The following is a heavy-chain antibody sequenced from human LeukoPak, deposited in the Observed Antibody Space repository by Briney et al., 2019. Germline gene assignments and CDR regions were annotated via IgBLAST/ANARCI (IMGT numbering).Heavy chain of an antibody. CDR2: INRDGSST. V-gene: IGHV3-74*01. CDR3: ARGYCSSDSCYFWLDP. J-gene: IGHJ5*02. CDR1: VFTFSRYW. D-gene: IGHD2-15*01. Sequence: GGSLRLSCAASVFTFSRYWMHWVRQAPGKGLVWVSRINRDGSSTTYADSVKGRFTISRDNAKNTLYLQMNSLRAEDTAVYYCARGYCSSDSCYFWLDPWGQGTLVTVSS.